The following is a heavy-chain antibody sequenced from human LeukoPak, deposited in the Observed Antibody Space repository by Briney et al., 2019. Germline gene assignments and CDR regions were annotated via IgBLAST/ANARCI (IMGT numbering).Heavy chain of an antibody. D-gene: IGHD2-2*02. CDR2: ISSSGSYI. V-gene: IGHV3-21*01. CDR1: GFTFSSYS. CDR3: ARVGYCSSTSCYSDY. Sequence: GGSLRLSCAASGFTFSSYSMNWVRQAPGKGLEWVSSISSSGSYIYYADSVKGRFTISRDNAKNSLYLQMNSLRAEDTAVYYCARVGYCSSTSCYSDYWGQGTLVTVSS. J-gene: IGHJ4*02.